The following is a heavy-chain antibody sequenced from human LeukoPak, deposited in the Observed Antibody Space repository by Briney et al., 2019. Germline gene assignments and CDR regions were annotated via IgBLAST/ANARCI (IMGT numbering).Heavy chain of an antibody. Sequence: GGSLRLSCTASGFSFSTSWMSWVRQPPGKGLEWVANIKKDGSEEYYVDSVKTRFTISRDNAKNSLYLQFNSLIVEDTAVYYCARLSTSVAGGDHWGQGTLVTVSS. D-gene: IGHD6-19*01. CDR3: ARLSTSVAGGDH. CDR2: IKKDGSEE. V-gene: IGHV3-7*01. J-gene: IGHJ4*02. CDR1: GFSFSTSW.